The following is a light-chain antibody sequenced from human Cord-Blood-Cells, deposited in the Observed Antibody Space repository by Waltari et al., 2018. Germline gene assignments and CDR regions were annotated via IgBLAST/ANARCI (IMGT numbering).Light chain of an antibody. Sequence: QSVLTQPPSASGTPGPRVHISCSASSPNIGSNYVYWYQQLPGTAPKLPIYRNNQRPSGVPDRFSGSKSGTSASLAISGLRSEDEADYYCAAWDDSLSGPVFGTGTKVTVL. CDR3: AAWDDSLSGPV. CDR2: RNN. V-gene: IGLV1-47*01. J-gene: IGLJ1*01. CDR1: SPNIGSNY.